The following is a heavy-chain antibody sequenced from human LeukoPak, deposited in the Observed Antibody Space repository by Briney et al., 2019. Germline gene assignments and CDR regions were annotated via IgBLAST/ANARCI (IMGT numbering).Heavy chain of an antibody. Sequence: SETLSLTCTVSGGSISSYYWSWIRQPPGKGLEWIGYIYYNGGTDYNPSLRSRVTISVDTSKNHFSLRLSSVTAADTAMYYCARAGGVDTAMDANFDYWGQGTLVTVSS. CDR1: GGSISSYY. CDR3: ARAGGVDTAMDANFDY. J-gene: IGHJ4*02. CDR2: IYYNGGT. V-gene: IGHV4-59*01. D-gene: IGHD5-18*01.